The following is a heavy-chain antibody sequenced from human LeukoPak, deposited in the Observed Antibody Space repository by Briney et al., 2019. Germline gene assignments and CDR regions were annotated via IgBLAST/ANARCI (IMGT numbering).Heavy chain of an antibody. CDR2: ISAYNGNT. V-gene: IGHV1-18*01. Sequence: GASVKVSCKASGYTFTSYGISWVRQAPGQGLEWMGWISAYNGNTNYAQKLQGRVTMTTDTSTSTAYMELRSLRSDDTAVYYCARDSRKADYYGMDVWGQGTTVTVSS. J-gene: IGHJ6*02. CDR3: ARDSRKADYYGMDV. CDR1: GYTFTSYG.